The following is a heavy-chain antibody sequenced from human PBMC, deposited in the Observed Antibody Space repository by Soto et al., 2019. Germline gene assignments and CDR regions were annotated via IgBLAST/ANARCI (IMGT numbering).Heavy chain of an antibody. Sequence: SGPTLVNPTQTLTLNCTFSGFSLSTSGMCVSWIRQPPGKALEWLALIDWDDDKYYSTSLKTRLTISKDTSKNQVVLTMTNMDPVDTATYYCARSPRVGFLDYYFDYWGQGTLVNVSS. CDR3: ARSPRVGFLDYYFDY. D-gene: IGHD3-3*01. CDR2: IDWDDDK. V-gene: IGHV2-70*01. J-gene: IGHJ4*02. CDR1: GFSLSTSGMC.